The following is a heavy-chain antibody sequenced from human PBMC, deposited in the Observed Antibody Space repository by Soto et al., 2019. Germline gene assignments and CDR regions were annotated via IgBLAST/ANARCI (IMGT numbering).Heavy chain of an antibody. CDR1: GFTFSSYS. D-gene: IGHD2-8*01. J-gene: IGHJ3*02. CDR2: ISSSSSYI. V-gene: IGHV3-21*01. CDR3: ARDPSIYCSNGVCYAFDI. Sequence: EVQLVESGGGLVKPGGSLRLSCAASGFTFSSYSMNWVRQAPGKGLEWVSSISSSSSYIYYADSVKGRFTISRDNAKNPLYLQINRLCAEDTAVYYCARDPSIYCSNGVCYAFDIWGQGTMVTVSS.